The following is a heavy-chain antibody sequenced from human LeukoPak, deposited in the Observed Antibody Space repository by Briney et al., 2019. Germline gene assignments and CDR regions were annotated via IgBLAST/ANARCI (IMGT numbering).Heavy chain of an antibody. CDR2: ISWNSGSI. Sequence: GRSLRLSCAASGFTFDDYAMHWVRQAPGKGLEGGPGISWNSGSIGCADSVKGRFTISRDNAKNSLYLQMNSLRAEDMALYYCAKVSAAGSFFDYWGQGTLVTVSS. D-gene: IGHD6-13*01. CDR3: AKVSAAGSFFDY. J-gene: IGHJ4*02. CDR1: GFTFDDYA. V-gene: IGHV3-9*03.